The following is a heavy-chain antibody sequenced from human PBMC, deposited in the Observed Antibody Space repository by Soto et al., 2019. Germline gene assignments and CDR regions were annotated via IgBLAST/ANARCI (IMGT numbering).Heavy chain of an antibody. CDR2: ISYDGSNK. J-gene: IGHJ4*02. V-gene: IGHV3-30-3*01. CDR3: AREALPYYFDY. Sequence: QVQLVESGGGVVQPGRSLRLSCAASGFTFSSYAMHWVRQAPGKGLEWVAVISYDGSNKYYADSVKGRFTISRDNSKNTLYLQMNSLRAEDTAVYYCAREALPYYFDYWGQGTLVTVSS. CDR1: GFTFSSYA. D-gene: IGHD3-10*01.